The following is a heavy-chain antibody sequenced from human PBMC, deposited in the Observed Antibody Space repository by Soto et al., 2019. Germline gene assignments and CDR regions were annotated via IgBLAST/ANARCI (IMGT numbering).Heavy chain of an antibody. CDR3: ARDRITMVRGALGYYYGMDV. CDR1: GGSFSGYY. D-gene: IGHD3-10*01. V-gene: IGHV4-34*01. Sequence: SETLSLTCAVYGGSFSGYYWSWIRQPPGKGLEWIGEINHSGSTNYNPSLKSRVTISVDTSKNQFSLKLSSVTAADTAVYYCARDRITMVRGALGYYYGMDVWGQGTTVTVYS. CDR2: INHSGST. J-gene: IGHJ6*02.